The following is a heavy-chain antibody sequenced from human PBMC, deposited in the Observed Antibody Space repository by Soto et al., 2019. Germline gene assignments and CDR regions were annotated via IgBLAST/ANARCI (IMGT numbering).Heavy chain of an antibody. CDR2: ISAYNGNT. D-gene: IGHD3-22*01. CDR3: ARVPHYYDSSGYYYVQGLNYYYGMDV. V-gene: IGHV1-18*01. CDR1: GYTFTSYG. J-gene: IGHJ6*02. Sequence: QVQLVQSGAEVKKPGASVKVSCKASGYTFTSYGIIWVRQAPGQGLEWMGWISAYNGNTNYAQKLQGRVTMTTDTSTSTAYMELRSLRSDDTAVYYCARVPHYYDSSGYYYVQGLNYYYGMDVWGQGTTVTVSS.